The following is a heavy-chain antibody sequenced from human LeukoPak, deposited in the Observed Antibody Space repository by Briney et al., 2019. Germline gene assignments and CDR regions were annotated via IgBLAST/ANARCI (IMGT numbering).Heavy chain of an antibody. J-gene: IGHJ4*02. D-gene: IGHD1-26*01. CDR2: IYPGDSDT. V-gene: IGHV5-51*01. CDR3: ARHFWGGYSGSYSPIDY. Sequence: GESLKTSCKGSGYSFTSYWIGWVRQMPGKGLEWMGIIYPGDSDTRYSTSFQGPVTISADKSISTAYLQWSSLKASDTAMYYCARHFWGGYSGSYSPIDYWGQGTLVTVSS. CDR1: GYSFTSYW.